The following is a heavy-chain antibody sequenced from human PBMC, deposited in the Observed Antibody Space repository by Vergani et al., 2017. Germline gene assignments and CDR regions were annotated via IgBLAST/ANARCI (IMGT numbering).Heavy chain of an antibody. CDR3: AILVITRSL. CDR1: GFTFSSYA. Sequence: EVQLVESGGGLVQPGGSLRLSCAASGFTFSSYAMSWVRQAPGKGLEWVSAISGSGGSTYYADTVNGRFTISRDNPKTTLYLQMNGLRAEDTAVYYCAILVITRSLWGQGTMVTVSS. J-gene: IGHJ3*01. V-gene: IGHV3-23*04. D-gene: IGHD2/OR15-2a*01. CDR2: ISGSGGST.